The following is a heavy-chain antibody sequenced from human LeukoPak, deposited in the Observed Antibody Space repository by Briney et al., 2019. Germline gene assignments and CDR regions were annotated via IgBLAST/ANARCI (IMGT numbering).Heavy chain of an antibody. Sequence: GGSLRLSCATSGFTFTTFWMHWVRQAPGKGLVWVARINHEGSNTNYADSVKGRFTISRDNAKNTVYLQMNSLRAENTAVYYCVRDWGYDSSGYWQKYFDTWGQGALVTVSS. CDR3: VRDWGYDSSGYWQKYFDT. CDR2: INHEGSNT. V-gene: IGHV3-74*01. CDR1: GFTFTTFW. J-gene: IGHJ4*02. D-gene: IGHD3-22*01.